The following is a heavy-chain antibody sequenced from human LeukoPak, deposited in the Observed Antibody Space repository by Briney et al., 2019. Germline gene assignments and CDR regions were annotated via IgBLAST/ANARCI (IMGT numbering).Heavy chain of an antibody. CDR3: ARATVTTRWFDP. CDR1: GGSFSGYY. D-gene: IGHD4-17*01. V-gene: IGHV4-34*01. Sequence: SETLSLTCAVYGGSFSGYYWSWIRQPPGKGLEWIGEINHSGSTNYNPSLKSRVTISVDTSKNQFSLKLSSVTAADTAVYYCARATVTTRWFDPWGQGTLVTVSS. CDR2: INHSGST. J-gene: IGHJ5*02.